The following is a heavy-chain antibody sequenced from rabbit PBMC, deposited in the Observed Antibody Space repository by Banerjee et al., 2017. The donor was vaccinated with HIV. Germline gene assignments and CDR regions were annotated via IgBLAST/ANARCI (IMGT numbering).Heavy chain of an antibody. CDR1: GIDFSSYYY. CDR2: IYTSSGST. Sequence: QQQLEESGGGLVKPGGTLTLTCNASGIDFSSYYYMCWVRQAPGKGLEWIGCIYTSSGSTWYASWAKGRFTISKTSSTVDLKMTSLTAADTATYFCARDSDYNVDGYVFNLWGPGTLVTVS. CDR3: ARDSDYNVDGYVFNL. D-gene: IGHD6-1*01. J-gene: IGHJ4*01. V-gene: IGHV1S43*01.